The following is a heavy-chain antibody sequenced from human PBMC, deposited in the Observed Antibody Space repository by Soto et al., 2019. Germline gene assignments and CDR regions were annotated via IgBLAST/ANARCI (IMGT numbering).Heavy chain of an antibody. CDR2: INHSGST. Sequence: QVQLQQWGAGLLKPSETLSLTCAVYGGSFSGYYWSWIRQPPGKGLEWIGEINHSGSTNYNPSLKSRVTISVDTSKNQFSLKLSSVTAAVTAVYYCATQRITIFGVVIGFDYWGQGTLVTVSS. D-gene: IGHD3-3*01. CDR3: ATQRITIFGVVIGFDY. CDR1: GGSFSGYY. J-gene: IGHJ4*02. V-gene: IGHV4-34*01.